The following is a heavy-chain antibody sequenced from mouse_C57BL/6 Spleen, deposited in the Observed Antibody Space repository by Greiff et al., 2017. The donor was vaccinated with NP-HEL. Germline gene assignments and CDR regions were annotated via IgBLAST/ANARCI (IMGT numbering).Heavy chain of an antibody. CDR1: GFSLTSYA. V-gene: IGHV2-9-1*01. CDR2: IWTGGGT. CDR3: ARNGDYYGSSHYWYFDV. J-gene: IGHJ1*03. D-gene: IGHD1-1*01. Sequence: VKLKESGPGLVAPSQSLSITCTVSGFSLTSYAISWVRQPPGKGLEWLGVIWTGGGTNYNSALKSRLSISKDNSKSQVFLKMNSLQTDDTARYYCARNGDYYGSSHYWYFDVWGTGTTVTVSS.